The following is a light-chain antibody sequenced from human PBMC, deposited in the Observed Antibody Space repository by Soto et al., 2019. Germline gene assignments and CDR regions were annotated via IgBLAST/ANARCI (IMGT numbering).Light chain of an antibody. CDR3: QQYNSDWNT. CDR1: QSISNS. Sequence: DIQMTQSPSTLSASVRDRVTITCRARQSISNSLAWYQQRRGKAPKLLIYKASSLETGVPSRFSGSGSGTEFTLTISSLQPDDFATYYCQQYNSDWNTFGQGTKVDIK. CDR2: KAS. V-gene: IGKV1-5*03. J-gene: IGKJ2*01.